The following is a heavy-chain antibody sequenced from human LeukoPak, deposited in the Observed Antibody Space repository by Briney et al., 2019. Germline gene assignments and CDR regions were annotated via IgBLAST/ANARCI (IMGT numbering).Heavy chain of an antibody. J-gene: IGHJ2*01. CDR1: GFTFSSYA. CDR3: AKEWTGDYGDSPYWYFDL. Sequence: GGSLRLSCAASGFTFSSYAMSWVRQAPGKGLEWVSAISGSGGSTYYADSVKGRFTISRDNSKNTLCLQMNSLRAEDTAVYYCAKEWTGDYGDSPYWYFDLWGRGTLVTVSS. CDR2: ISGSGGST. V-gene: IGHV3-23*01. D-gene: IGHD4-17*01.